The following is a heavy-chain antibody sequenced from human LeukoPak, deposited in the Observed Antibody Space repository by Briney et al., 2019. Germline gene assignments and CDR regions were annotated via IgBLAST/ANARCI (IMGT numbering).Heavy chain of an antibody. Sequence: GGSLRLSCVASGFTVSSNYMTWVRQAPGKGLEWVSSIYSAGATHYAESVKGRFTISRDNSKNTLYLQMNSLRAEDMAVYYCARIEWERLGRAFDIWGQGTMVTVSS. CDR3: ARIEWERLGRAFDI. J-gene: IGHJ3*02. V-gene: IGHV3-53*01. CDR2: IYSAGAT. CDR1: GFTVSSNY. D-gene: IGHD1-26*01.